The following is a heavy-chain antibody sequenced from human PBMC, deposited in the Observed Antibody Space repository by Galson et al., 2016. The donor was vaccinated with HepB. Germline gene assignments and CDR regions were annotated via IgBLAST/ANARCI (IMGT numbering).Heavy chain of an antibody. V-gene: IGHV3-9*01. D-gene: IGHD6-13*01. Sequence: SLRLSCAASGFNLDDYAMHWVRQAPGKGLEWVSGISWRSGNIDYADSVKGRFTISRENAKNSLYLQMTSLRPEDTALYYCARDQTAVSGTGSWFDPWGQGTLVAASS. CDR2: ISWRSGNI. J-gene: IGHJ5*02. CDR3: ARDQTAVSGTGSWFDP. CDR1: GFNLDDYA.